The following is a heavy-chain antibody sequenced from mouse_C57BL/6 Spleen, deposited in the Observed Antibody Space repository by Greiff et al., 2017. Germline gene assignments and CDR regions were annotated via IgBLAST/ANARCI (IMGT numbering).Heavy chain of an antibody. CDR3: ARALSGWYFDV. CDR2: SRNKANDYTT. D-gene: IGHD3-1*01. J-gene: IGHJ1*03. V-gene: IGHV7-1*01. Sequence: EVHLVESGGGLVQSGRSLRLSCATSGFTFSDFYMEWVRQAPGKGLEWIAASRNKANDYTTEYSASVKGRFIVSRDTSQSILYLQMNALRAEDTAIYYCARALSGWYFDVWGTGTTVTVSS. CDR1: GFTFSDFY.